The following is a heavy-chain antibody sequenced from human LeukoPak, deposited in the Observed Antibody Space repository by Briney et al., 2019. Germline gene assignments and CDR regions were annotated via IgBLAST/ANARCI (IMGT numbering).Heavy chain of an antibody. CDR1: GFTFSSYS. D-gene: IGHD4-23*01. CDR3: AKSTGSTVVTRTSY. CDR2: ISGSGSNT. Sequence: GGSLRLSCAASGFTFSSYSMNWVRQAPGKGLEWVSGISGSGSNTFYADSVKGRFTISRDSSRNALYLQMNSLRAEDTAVYYCAKSTGSTVVTRTSYWGQGTLVTVSS. J-gene: IGHJ4*02. V-gene: IGHV3-23*01.